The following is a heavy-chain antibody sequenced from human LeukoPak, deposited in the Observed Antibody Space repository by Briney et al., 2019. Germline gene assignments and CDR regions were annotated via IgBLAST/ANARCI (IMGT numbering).Heavy chain of an antibody. V-gene: IGHV3-74*01. CDR1: GFTLSGYW. Sequence: GGSLRLSCAASGFTLSGYWMNWVRQVPGKGLEWVSGVNGDGSHSDYADSVKGRFTISRDNAKTTMYLQMNSLRAEDTAIYYCSRGSHVWSQGTMVTVSS. CDR3: SRGSHV. D-gene: IGHD1-26*01. J-gene: IGHJ4*02. CDR2: VNGDGSHS.